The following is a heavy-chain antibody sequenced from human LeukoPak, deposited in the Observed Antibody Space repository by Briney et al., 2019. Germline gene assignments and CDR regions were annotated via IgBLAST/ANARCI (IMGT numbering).Heavy chain of an antibody. J-gene: IGHJ4*02. CDR3: ARGYSSSWYYFDY. V-gene: IGHV4-59*08. CDR2: VHYSGST. D-gene: IGHD6-13*01. Sequence: SETLSLTCNVSGGSISSDYWTWIRQPPGKGLEWIGYVHYSGSTNYNPSLKSRATISVDTSKSQFSLKLSSVTAADTAIYYCARGYSSSWYYFDYWGQGTLVTVSS. CDR1: GGSISSDY.